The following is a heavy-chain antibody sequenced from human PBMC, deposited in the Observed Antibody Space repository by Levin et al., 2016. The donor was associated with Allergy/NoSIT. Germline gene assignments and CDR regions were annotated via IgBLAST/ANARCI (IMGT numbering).Heavy chain of an antibody. CDR1: GFTFSSYS. CDR3: ASLYEGIVAALDP. D-gene: IGHD3-16*02. V-gene: IGHV3-21*04. J-gene: IGHJ5*02. Sequence: GESLKISCAASGFTFSSYSMTWVRQAPGKGLEWVSSINSRSNNIYYADSVKGRFTISRDNPENSLFLQLNSLRVEDTAVYFCASLYEGIVAALDPWGQGTQVTVSS. CDR2: INSRSNNI.